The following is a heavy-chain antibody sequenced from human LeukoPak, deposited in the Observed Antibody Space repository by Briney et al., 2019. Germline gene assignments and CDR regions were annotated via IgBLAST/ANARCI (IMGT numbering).Heavy chain of an antibody. CDR3: TIIPNVILFTHYFEY. CDR2: IIPFLGTT. CDR1: GGVFTTYA. D-gene: IGHD2-21*01. V-gene: IGHV1-69*11. J-gene: IGHJ4*02. Sequence: SVRVSCKASGGVFTTYAISWVRQAPGQGLEWMGSIIPFLGTTNYAQKFQGRVTITADEPTRTAYMELTYVRSDDTAVYYCTIIPNVILFTHYFEYWGQGTLVTVSS.